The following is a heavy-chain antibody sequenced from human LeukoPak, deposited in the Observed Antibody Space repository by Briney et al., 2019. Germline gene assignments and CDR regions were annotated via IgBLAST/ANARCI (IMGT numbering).Heavy chain of an antibody. CDR1: GYTFTGYY. J-gene: IGHJ5*02. CDR2: INPNSGGT. D-gene: IGHD2-15*01. V-gene: IGHV1-2*06. CDR3: ARGYCSGGSCYSVENWFDP. Sequence: ASVKVSCKASGYTFTGYYMHWVRQAPGQGLEWMGRINPNSGGTNYAQKFQGRVTMTRDTSISTAYMELSRLRSDDTAVYYCARGYCSGGSCYSVENWFDPWGQGTLVTASS.